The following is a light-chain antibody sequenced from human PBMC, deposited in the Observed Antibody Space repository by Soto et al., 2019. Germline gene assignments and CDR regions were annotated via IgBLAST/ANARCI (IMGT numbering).Light chain of an antibody. CDR2: EDN. V-gene: IGLV6-57*04. CDR3: QSYDSNTVV. J-gene: IGLJ2*01. Sequence: NFMLTQPHSVSESPGXXXXXXXTRSSGGIASNSVQWYQQRPGSAPSTVIYEDNQRPSGVPDRFSGSTDGSSNSASLTISGLQTEDEADYYCQSYDSNTVVFGGGTKVTVL. CDR1: SGGIASNS.